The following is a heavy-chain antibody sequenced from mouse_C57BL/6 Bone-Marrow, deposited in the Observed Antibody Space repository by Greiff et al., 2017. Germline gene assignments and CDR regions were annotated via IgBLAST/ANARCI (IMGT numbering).Heavy chain of an antibody. Sequence: QVQLQQPGAELVKPGASVKLSCKASGYTFTSYWMHWVKQRPGRGLEWIGRIDANSGGTKYNEKFKSKATLTVDKPSSTAYMQLSSLTSEDAAVYYCTRPLRTWCAYWGQGTLITVSA. CDR3: TRPLRTWCAY. J-gene: IGHJ3*01. D-gene: IGHD1-1*01. CDR2: IDANSGGT. CDR1: GYTFTSYW. V-gene: IGHV1-72*01.